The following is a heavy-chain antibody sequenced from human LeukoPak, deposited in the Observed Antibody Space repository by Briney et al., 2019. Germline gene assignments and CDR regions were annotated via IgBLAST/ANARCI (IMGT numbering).Heavy chain of an antibody. J-gene: IGHJ4*02. Sequence: SETLSLTCAVYGGSFSGYYWSWIRQPPGKGLEWIGSIYYSGSTYYNPSLKSRVTISVDTSKNQFSLKLSSVTAADTAVYYCARRGIAVAGTQTFDYWGQGTLVTVSS. V-gene: IGHV4-34*01. CDR3: ARRGIAVAGTQTFDY. CDR1: GGSFSGYY. D-gene: IGHD6-19*01. CDR2: IYYSGST.